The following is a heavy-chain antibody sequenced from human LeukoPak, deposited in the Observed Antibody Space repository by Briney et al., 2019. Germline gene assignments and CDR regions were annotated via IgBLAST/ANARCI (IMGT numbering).Heavy chain of an antibody. CDR3: ARDHAPAGGGLDY. Sequence: PGGSLRLSCAASGFTFSGYGMHWVRQAPGKGLEWVAVVWFDGSNEYYADSVRGRFTVSRDSSKNTLYLHMNSLRVEDTALYYCARDHAPAGGGLDYWGQGTQVTVSS. D-gene: IGHD6-13*01. CDR2: VWFDGSNE. J-gene: IGHJ4*02. V-gene: IGHV3-33*01. CDR1: GFTFSGYG.